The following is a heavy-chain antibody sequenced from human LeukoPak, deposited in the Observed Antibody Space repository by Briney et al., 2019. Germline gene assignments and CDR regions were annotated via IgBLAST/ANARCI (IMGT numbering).Heavy chain of an antibody. CDR3: ARGLQETLAWLKALSAFDI. CDR1: GYTFTSYG. V-gene: IGHV1-18*01. CDR2: ISAYNGNT. D-gene: IGHD5-24*01. Sequence: GASVKVSCKASGYTFTSYGISWVRQAPGQGLEWMGWISAYNGNTNYAQKLQGRVTMITDTSTSTGYMELRSLRSDDAAVYYCARGLQETLAWLKALSAFDIWGQGTMVTVSS. J-gene: IGHJ3*02.